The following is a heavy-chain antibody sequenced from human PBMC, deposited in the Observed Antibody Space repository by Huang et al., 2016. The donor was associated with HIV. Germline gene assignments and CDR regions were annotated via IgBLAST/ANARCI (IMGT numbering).Heavy chain of an antibody. Sequence: VQLQESGPGLVKPSQTLSLSCNVSGASIASGCYFWNWIRQPAGGGLEWIGQIYTTGSTDYNPSLKSRGAVSSDTSKNQCSLSLRSVTAADTAVYFCARGRVTSSGVVQSYDYWGQGSLVTVSS. CDR1: GASIASGCYF. J-gene: IGHJ4*02. CDR3: ARGRVTSSGVVQSYDY. V-gene: IGHV4-61*09. D-gene: IGHD3-3*01. CDR2: IYTTGST.